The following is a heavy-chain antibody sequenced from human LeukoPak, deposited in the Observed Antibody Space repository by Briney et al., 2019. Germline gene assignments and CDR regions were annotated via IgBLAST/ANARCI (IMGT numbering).Heavy chain of an antibody. J-gene: IGHJ4*02. CDR1: GFDVSINY. CDR3: ARGFLQLTPYYFDF. Sequence: PGGSLRLSCAASGFDVSINYMNWIRQSPEKGLEWVPIIHNDGSIYYADSVKGRFTVSRDNSNNTVSLQMDSLRVDDTGVYYCARGFLQLTPYYFDFWGQGTLVTVSS. V-gene: IGHV3-66*01. D-gene: IGHD5-18*01. CDR2: IHNDGSI.